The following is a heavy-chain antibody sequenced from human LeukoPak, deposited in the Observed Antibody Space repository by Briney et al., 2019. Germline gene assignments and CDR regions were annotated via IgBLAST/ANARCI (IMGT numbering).Heavy chain of an antibody. Sequence: SETLSLTCTVSGGSMSNDYWSWIRQPPGKGLEWIGYIYYSGSTYYNPSLKSRVTISVDTSKNQFSLKLSSVTAADTAVYYCASEYDSSGSFDYWGQGTLVTVSS. CDR1: GGSMSNDY. J-gene: IGHJ4*02. CDR2: IYYSGST. V-gene: IGHV4-59*12. D-gene: IGHD3-22*01. CDR3: ASEYDSSGSFDY.